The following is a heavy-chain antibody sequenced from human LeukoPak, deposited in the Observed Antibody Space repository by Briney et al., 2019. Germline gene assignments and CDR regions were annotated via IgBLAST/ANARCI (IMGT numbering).Heavy chain of an antibody. Sequence: GGSLRLSCAASGFTFSSYAMSWVRQAPGKGLEWVSAISGSGGSTYYADSVKGRFTISRDNSKNTLYLPMNSLRAEDTAVYYCAVTDIAAAAAFDYWGQGTLVTVSS. CDR1: GFTFSSYA. CDR3: AVTDIAAAAAFDY. J-gene: IGHJ4*02. CDR2: ISGSGGST. V-gene: IGHV3-23*01. D-gene: IGHD6-13*01.